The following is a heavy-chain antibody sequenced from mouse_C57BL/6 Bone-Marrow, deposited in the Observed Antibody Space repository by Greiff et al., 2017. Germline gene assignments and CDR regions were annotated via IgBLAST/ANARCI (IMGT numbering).Heavy chain of an antibody. CDR2: ISDGGSYT. CDR3: ARQAYEAY. Sequence: EVMLVESGGGLVKPGGSLKLSCAASGFTFSSYAMSWVRQTPEKRLEWVATISDGGSYTYYPDNVKGRFTISRDNAKNNLYLQMSSLRSEDTALYYCARQAYEAYWGQGTLVTVSA. J-gene: IGHJ3*01. CDR1: GFTFSSYA. D-gene: IGHD6-5*01. V-gene: IGHV5-4*03.